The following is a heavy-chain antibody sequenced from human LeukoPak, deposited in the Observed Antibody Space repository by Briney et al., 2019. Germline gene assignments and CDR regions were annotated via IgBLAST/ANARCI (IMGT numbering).Heavy chain of an antibody. Sequence: SQTLSLTCTVSGGSISSGDYYWSWIRQPPGKGLEWIAYIYYSGSTYYNPSLKSRLTILVDTSKNQFSLKLTSVTAADTAVYYCARGVRYSYGSDYYYYYMDVWAKGPRSPSP. CDR2: IYYSGST. CDR1: GGSISSGDYY. CDR3: ARGVRYSYGSDYYYYYMDV. J-gene: IGHJ6*03. V-gene: IGHV4-30-4*08. D-gene: IGHD5-18*01.